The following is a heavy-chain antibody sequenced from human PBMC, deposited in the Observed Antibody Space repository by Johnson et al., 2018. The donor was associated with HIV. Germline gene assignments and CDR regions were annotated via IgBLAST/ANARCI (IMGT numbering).Heavy chain of an antibody. J-gene: IGHJ3*02. D-gene: IGHD2-21*02. Sequence: ESGGGVVQPGKSLRLSCAASGFTFSSSAMHWVRQAPGQGLQWVALISYDGSNKYYADSVKGRFTISRDNSKNSLYLQMNSLRAEDTAVYYCARGPSAYCGGDCPGGAFDIWGQGTMVTVSS. CDR2: ISYDGSNK. CDR1: GFTFSSSA. CDR3: ARGPSAYCGGDCPGGAFDI. V-gene: IGHV3-30*04.